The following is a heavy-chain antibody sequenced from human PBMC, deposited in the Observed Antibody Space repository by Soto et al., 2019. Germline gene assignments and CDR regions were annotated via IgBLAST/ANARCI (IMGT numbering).Heavy chain of an antibody. V-gene: IGHV3-53*01. CDR1: GFTVASNY. Sequence: TGGSLRLSCAASGFTVASNYMSWVRQAPGEGLEWVASIYSSGSTNYAQSLKGRVTITRDNSKNTAYLQMSSLRAEDTAVYYCARDTGKVVAATTSYSYSIDVWGQGTTVTVSS. CDR2: IYSSGST. D-gene: IGHD1-26*01. J-gene: IGHJ6*02. CDR3: ARDTGKVVAATTSYSYSIDV.